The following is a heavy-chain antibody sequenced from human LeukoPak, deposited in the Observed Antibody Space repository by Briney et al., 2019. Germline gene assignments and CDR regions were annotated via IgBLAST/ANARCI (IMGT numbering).Heavy chain of an antibody. CDR1: GLIFKNYW. V-gene: IGHV3-7*05. CDR2: IKQDGSEK. D-gene: IGHD3-16*01. Sequence: GGSLRLSCAAAGLIFKNYWMTWVRQAPGKGLEWVANIKQDGSEKYYVDSVKDRFTISRDTAKNSLYLQMNSLRAEDTAVYYCARERSWGYWGQGTLVTVSS. J-gene: IGHJ4*02. CDR3: ARERSWGY.